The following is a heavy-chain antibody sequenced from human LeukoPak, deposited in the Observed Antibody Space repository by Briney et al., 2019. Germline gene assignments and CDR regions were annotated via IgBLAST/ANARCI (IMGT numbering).Heavy chain of an antibody. J-gene: IGHJ4*02. V-gene: IGHV3-48*04. Sequence: PGGSLRLSCAASGFTFTTYWMSWVRQAPGKGLEWVSYISSSGSTIYYADSVKGRFTISRDNAKNSLYLQMNSLRAEDTAVYYCARGWYYYDSSGYYYSSLDYWGQGTLVTVSS. CDR1: GFTFTTYW. CDR2: ISSSGSTI. CDR3: ARGWYYYDSSGYYYSSLDY. D-gene: IGHD3-22*01.